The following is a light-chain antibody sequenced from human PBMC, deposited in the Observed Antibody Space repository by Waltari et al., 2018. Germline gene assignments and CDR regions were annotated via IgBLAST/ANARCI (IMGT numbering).Light chain of an antibody. Sequence: DIVITQSPDSLTVSLGERATVNCKSSQNVNNNLAWYRQKPGQAPRLLIYDASTRATDIPARFSGGGSGTEFTLSISSLQSEDFAVYYCQQYDNWPLTFGQGTKLEIK. J-gene: IGKJ2*01. CDR1: QNVNNN. CDR3: QQYDNWPLT. V-gene: IGKV3-15*01. CDR2: DAS.